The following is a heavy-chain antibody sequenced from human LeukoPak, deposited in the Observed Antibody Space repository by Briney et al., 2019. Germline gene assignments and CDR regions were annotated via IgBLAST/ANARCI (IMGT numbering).Heavy chain of an antibody. V-gene: IGHV4-39*07. J-gene: IGHJ4*02. CDR1: GGSISTNTLY. CDR2: INHRGTT. CDR3: ASVTYNGHQHFDT. Sequence: NPSETLSLTCTVSGGSISTNTLYWGWVRQSPGKGLEWIGEINHRGTTYYLPSLKSRVTMSVDTSKNQFSLKLSSVTAADTALYFCASVTYNGHQHFDTRGQGTLVTVSS. D-gene: IGHD3-10*01.